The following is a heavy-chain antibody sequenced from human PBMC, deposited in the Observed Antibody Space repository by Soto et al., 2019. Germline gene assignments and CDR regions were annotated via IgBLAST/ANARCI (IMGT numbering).Heavy chain of an antibody. CDR1: GFTFSSYA. V-gene: IGHV3-23*01. Sequence: EVQLLESGGGVVQPGGSLRLSCAASGFTFSSYAMSWVRQAPGKGLEWVSAISGSGGSTYYADSVKGRFTISRDNSKNTLYLQMNSLRAEDTAVYYCAKGKTKYYYYMDVWGKGTTVTVSS. CDR2: ISGSGGST. CDR3: AKGKTKYYYYMDV. J-gene: IGHJ6*03.